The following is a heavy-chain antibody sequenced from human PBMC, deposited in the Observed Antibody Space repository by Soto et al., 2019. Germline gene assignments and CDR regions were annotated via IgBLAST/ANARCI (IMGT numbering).Heavy chain of an antibody. V-gene: IGHV1-69*01. CDR2: IIPVFGTV. J-gene: IGHJ4*02. CDR1: GGTFGNSA. CDR3: AKLMAAAGYDS. D-gene: IGHD3-16*01. Sequence: QVKLVQSGAEVKKPGSSVKVSCKASGGTFGNSAISWVRQDPGQGLEWMGGIIPVFGTVNYAQKFEGRVTIAADESTSTVFMTMSRLTSEGTAVYYCAKLMAAAGYDSWGQGTLVTVSS.